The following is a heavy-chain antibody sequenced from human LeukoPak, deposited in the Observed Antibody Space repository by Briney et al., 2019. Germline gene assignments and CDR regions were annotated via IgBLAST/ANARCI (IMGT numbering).Heavy chain of an antibody. CDR3: ARGRYCSGTSCYKVYYYYMDV. Sequence: ASVKVSCKASGYTFTTYGISWVRQAPGQGLEWMGWISAYNGNTNYAQNLQGRVTMTTDTSTSTAYMELRSLTSNDTAVYYCARGRYCSGTSCYKVYYYYMDVWGKGTTVTASS. CDR1: GYTFTTYG. CDR2: ISAYNGNT. D-gene: IGHD2-2*02. J-gene: IGHJ6*03. V-gene: IGHV1-18*01.